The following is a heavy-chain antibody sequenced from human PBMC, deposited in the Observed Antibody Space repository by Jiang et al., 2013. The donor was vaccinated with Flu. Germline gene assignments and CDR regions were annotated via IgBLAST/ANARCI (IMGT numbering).Heavy chain of an antibody. CDR2: TYYRSKWYN. J-gene: IGHJ4*02. CDR1: GDSVSSNSAA. V-gene: IGHV6-1*01. D-gene: IGHD4-23*01. Sequence: SGDSVSSNSAAWNWIRQSPSRGLEWLGRTYYRSKWYNDYAVSVKSRITINPDTSKNQFSLQLNSVTPEDTAVYYCARLSKGRGVNVVTGAFDYWGQGTLVTVSS. CDR3: ARLSKGRGVNVVTGAFDY.